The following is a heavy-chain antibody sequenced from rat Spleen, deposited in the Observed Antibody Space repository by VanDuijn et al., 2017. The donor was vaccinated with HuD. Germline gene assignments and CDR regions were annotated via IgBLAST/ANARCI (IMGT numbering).Heavy chain of an antibody. CDR3: ATDPVGAWYFDY. CDR1: GFTFSSYW. Sequence: EVQLVETGGGLVQPGRSLKLSCVASGFTFSSYWMYWIRQAPGKGLEWVATISYDGSSTYYRDSVKGRFTISRDNAKSTLYLQMDSLRSEDTATYYCATDPVGAWYFDYWGQGVMVTVSS. CDR2: ISYDGSST. D-gene: IGHD5-1*01. V-gene: IGHV5-58*01. J-gene: IGHJ2*01.